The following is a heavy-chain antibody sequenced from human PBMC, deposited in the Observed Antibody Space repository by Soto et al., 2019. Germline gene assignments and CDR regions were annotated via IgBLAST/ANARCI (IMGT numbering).Heavy chain of an antibody. J-gene: IGHJ6*02. D-gene: IGHD2-2*01. CDR1: GFTFSSYE. Sequence: GGSLRLSCEVSGFTFSSYEMYWVRQAPGKGLEWVAYISSSGETVYYAGSVQGRFTISRDNAKNSLYLQMSSLGAEDTAVYYCAREGFYAMDVWGQGTTVTVSS. CDR3: AREGFYAMDV. CDR2: ISSSGETV. V-gene: IGHV3-48*03.